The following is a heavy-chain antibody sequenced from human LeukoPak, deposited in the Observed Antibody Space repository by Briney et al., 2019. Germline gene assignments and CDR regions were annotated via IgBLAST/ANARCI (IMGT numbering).Heavy chain of an antibody. V-gene: IGHV4-30-2*01. CDR1: GGSISSGGYS. CDR3: ARDTSSGGGYFDY. D-gene: IGHD3-16*01. J-gene: IGHJ4*02. CDR2: IYHSGST. Sequence: PSQTLSLTCAVSGGSISSGGYSWSWIRQPPGKGLEWIGYIYHSGSTYYNPSLKSRVTISVDRSKNQFSLKLSSVTAADTAVYYCARDTSSGGGYFDYWGQGTLVTVSS.